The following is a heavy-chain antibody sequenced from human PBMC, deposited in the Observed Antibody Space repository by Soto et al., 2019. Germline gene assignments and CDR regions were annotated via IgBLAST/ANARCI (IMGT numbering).Heavy chain of an antibody. D-gene: IGHD6-6*01. CDR3: ARGHSSSREFDY. J-gene: IGHJ4*02. V-gene: IGHV4-31*03. Sequence: SETLSLTCTVSGGSISSGGYYWSWIRQHPGKGLEWIGYIYYSGSTYYNPSLKSRVTISVDTSKNQFSLKLSSVTAADTAVYYCARGHSSSREFDYWGQGTLVTVSS. CDR2: IYYSGST. CDR1: GGSISSGGYY.